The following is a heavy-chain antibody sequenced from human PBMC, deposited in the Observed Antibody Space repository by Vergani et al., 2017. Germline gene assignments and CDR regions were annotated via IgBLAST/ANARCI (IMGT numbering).Heavy chain of an antibody. J-gene: IGHJ6*03. CDR3: SRVSTETKGHLYFCYYMDV. CDR1: GGSFTSYH. D-gene: IGHD4-11*01. CDR2: IVKTGRH. Sequence: QVPLQQWGGELLQPSDTLSLTCVVNGGSFTSYHWTWIRPSSGEGLVWVGDIVKTGRHNYYPSLKRRLTMSVYKSRNQFSLTLNSVTATDTAIYFCSRVSTETKGHLYFCYYMDVWGQGTAVTVS. V-gene: IGHV4-34*12.